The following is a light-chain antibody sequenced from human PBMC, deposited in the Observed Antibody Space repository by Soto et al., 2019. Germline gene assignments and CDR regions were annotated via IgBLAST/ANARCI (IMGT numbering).Light chain of an antibody. CDR1: QSVSTNY. J-gene: IGKJ1*01. V-gene: IGKV3-20*01. CDR2: GAS. Sequence: EIVLTQSPGTLSLSPGERATLSCRASQSVSTNYLAWYQRKPGQAPRLLIYGASSRATHIPDRFSGSGSGTDFTLTITRLEPEDFAVYYCQQYGSSPPTFGQGTKVEIK. CDR3: QQYGSSPPT.